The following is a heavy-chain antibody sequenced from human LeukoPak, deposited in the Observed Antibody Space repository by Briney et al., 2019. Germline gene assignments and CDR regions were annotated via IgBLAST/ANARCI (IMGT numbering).Heavy chain of an antibody. CDR1: GYTFTGSY. V-gene: IGHV1-2*02. Sequence: ASVKVSCKASGYTFTGSYIHWVRQAPGQGLEWMGWINPDSGVTRYAQNFSGRVTMTRDTSISTASMEMRSLKSNDTAVYYCARDFGVSSAWYEFDYWGQGTLVTVSS. CDR2: INPDSGVT. J-gene: IGHJ4*02. D-gene: IGHD6-19*01. CDR3: ARDFGVSSAWYEFDY.